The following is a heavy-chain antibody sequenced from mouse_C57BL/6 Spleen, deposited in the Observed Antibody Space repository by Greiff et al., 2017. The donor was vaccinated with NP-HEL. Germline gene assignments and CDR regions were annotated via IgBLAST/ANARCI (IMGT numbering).Heavy chain of an antibody. Sequence: DVQLQESGPGLVKPSQSLSLTCSVTGYSITSGYYWNWIRQFPGNKLEWMGYISYDGSNNYNPSLKNRISITRDTSKNQFFLKLNSVTTEDTATYYCARDDEYDYYAMDYWGQGTSVTVSS. V-gene: IGHV3-6*01. CDR1: GYSITSGYY. CDR2: ISYDGSN. D-gene: IGHD5-1*01. J-gene: IGHJ4*01. CDR3: ARDDEYDYYAMDY.